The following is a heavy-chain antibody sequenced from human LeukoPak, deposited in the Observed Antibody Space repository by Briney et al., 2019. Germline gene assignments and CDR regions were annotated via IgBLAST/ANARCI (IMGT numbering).Heavy chain of an antibody. J-gene: IGHJ4*02. V-gene: IGHV4-59*08. Sequence: SETLSLTCTVSGGFINSYYCTWIRQPPGKGLEWIGNIYNSGNTNYNPSLKSRVTISVDTSKNQSSLKLSSVTAADTAVYYCARGGIAAAGEDIDYWGQGTLVTVSS. D-gene: IGHD6-13*01. CDR3: ARGGIAAAGEDIDY. CDR2: IYNSGNT. CDR1: GGFINSYY.